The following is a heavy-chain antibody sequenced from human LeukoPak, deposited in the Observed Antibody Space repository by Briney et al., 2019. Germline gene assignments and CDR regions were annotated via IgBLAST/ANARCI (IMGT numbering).Heavy chain of an antibody. CDR1: GGSISSSSYY. CDR3: ARHRMYYYDSSGRGVADAFDI. Sequence: PSETLSLTCTVSGGSISSSSYYWGWIRQPPGKGLEWIGSIYYSGSTYYNPSLKSRVTISVDTSKNQFSLKLSSVTAADTAVYYCARHRMYYYDSSGRGVADAFDIWGQGTMITVSS. J-gene: IGHJ3*02. D-gene: IGHD3-22*01. V-gene: IGHV4-39*01. CDR2: IYYSGST.